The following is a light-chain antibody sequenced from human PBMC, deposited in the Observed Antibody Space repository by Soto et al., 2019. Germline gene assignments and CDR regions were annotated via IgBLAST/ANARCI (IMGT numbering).Light chain of an antibody. Sequence: EIVLTQSPGTLSLSPGERATLSCRASQSVPSDLLAWYQQKPGQAPRLVIYAASRLQTGVPSRFSGSGSGTDFTLTISSLQPEDFATYFCLQDYVYPRTFGQGTKVEIK. CDR1: QSVPSDL. CDR2: AAS. J-gene: IGKJ1*01. V-gene: IGKV3-20*02. CDR3: LQDYVYPRT.